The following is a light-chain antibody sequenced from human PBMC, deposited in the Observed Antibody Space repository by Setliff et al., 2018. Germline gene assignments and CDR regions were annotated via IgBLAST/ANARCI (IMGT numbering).Light chain of an antibody. J-gene: IGLJ2*01. Sequence: QSVLTQPPSASGSPGQSVTISCTGTSGDVFGYNYVSWYQQHPGKAPKLMIYEVTKRPSGVPDRFSGSKSGNTASLTVSGLQAEDEADYYCSSYTSSTTRVLFGGGTKVTVL. CDR3: SSYTSSTTRVL. CDR1: SGDVFGYNY. V-gene: IGLV2-8*01. CDR2: EVT.